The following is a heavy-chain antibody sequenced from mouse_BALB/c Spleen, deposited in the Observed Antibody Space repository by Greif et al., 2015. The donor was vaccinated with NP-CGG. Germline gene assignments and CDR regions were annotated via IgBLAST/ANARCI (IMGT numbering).Heavy chain of an antibody. Sequence: VQLQQSGAELVKPGASVKLSCTASGFNIKDTYMHWVKQRPEQGLEWVGRIDPANGNTKYDPKFQGKATITADTSSNTAYLQLSSLTSEDTAVYYCARWDWYFDVWGAGTMVTVSS. CDR2: IDPANGNT. V-gene: IGHV14-3*02. CDR1: GFNIKDTY. J-gene: IGHJ1*01. CDR3: ARWDWYFDV.